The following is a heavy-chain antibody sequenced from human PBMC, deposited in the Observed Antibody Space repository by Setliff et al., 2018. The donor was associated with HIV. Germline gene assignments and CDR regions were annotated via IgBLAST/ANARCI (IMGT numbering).Heavy chain of an antibody. Sequence: SETLSLTCTVSGDSISSYYWSWIRQPPGKGLEWIGYIYTSGNTYYNPSLKSRVTISVDTSKNQFSLNLSSVTAADTAVYYCARHGAFYYYYYMDVWGKGTTVTVS. J-gene: IGHJ6*03. V-gene: IGHV4-4*08. CDR1: GDSISSYY. CDR3: ARHGAFYYYYYMDV. CDR2: IYTSGNT.